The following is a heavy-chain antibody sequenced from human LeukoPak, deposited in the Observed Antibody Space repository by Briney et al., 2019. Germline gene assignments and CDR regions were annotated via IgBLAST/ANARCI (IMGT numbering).Heavy chain of an antibody. CDR1: GFTFSSYS. V-gene: IGHV3-48*04. D-gene: IGHD6-25*01. Sequence: GGSLRLSCAASGFTFSSYSMNWVRQAPGKGLEWISYISGSGTVTHYADSVEGRFTIYRDNTKNSLYLQMNSLRGEDTAVYYCARDGTPSYSTGWVYVDVWGKGTTVTISS. CDR3: ARDGTPSYSTGWVYVDV. J-gene: IGHJ6*04. CDR2: ISGSGTVT.